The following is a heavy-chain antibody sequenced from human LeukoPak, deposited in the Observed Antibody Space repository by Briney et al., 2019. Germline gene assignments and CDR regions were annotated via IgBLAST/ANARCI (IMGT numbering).Heavy chain of an antibody. D-gene: IGHD3-9*01. CDR1: GFTFSSYA. J-gene: IGHJ4*02. CDR2: ISGSGGST. CDR3: AKLNDILTGYYITRTPERYFDY. V-gene: IGHV3-23*01. Sequence: GGSLRLSCAASGFTFSSYAMSWVRQAPGKGLEWVSAISGSGGSTYYADSVKGRFTISRDNSKNTLYLLMNSLRADDTAVYYCAKLNDILTGYYITRTPERYFDYWGQGTLVTVSS.